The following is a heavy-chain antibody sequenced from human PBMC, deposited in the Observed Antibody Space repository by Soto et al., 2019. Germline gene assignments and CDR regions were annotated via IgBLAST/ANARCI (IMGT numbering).Heavy chain of an antibody. CDR2: IYPGDSDT. D-gene: IGHD3-3*01. Sequence: CKGSGYSFTSYWIGWVRQMPGKGLEWMGIIYPGDSDTRYSPSFQGQVTISADKSISTAYLQWSSLKASDTAMYYCARQPNYDFWSGYDYYYYGMDVWGQGTMVTVSS. J-gene: IGHJ6*02. CDR3: ARQPNYDFWSGYDYYYYGMDV. V-gene: IGHV5-51*01. CDR1: GYSFTSYW.